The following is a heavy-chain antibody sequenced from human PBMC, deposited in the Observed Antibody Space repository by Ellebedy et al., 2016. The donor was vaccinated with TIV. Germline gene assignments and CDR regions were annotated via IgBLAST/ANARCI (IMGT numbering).Heavy chain of an antibody. CDR3: ARESRVGYFYDY. V-gene: IGHV3-23*01. CDR1: GFIFSTYA. Sequence: GGSLRLXXTPSGFIFSTYAMTWVRQAPGKGLEWVSAISGSADSTSYADSVKGRFTISRDNSENTLYLQMNTLRAEDTAVYYCARESRVGYFYDYWGQGTLVTVSS. D-gene: IGHD3-22*01. J-gene: IGHJ4*02. CDR2: ISGSADST.